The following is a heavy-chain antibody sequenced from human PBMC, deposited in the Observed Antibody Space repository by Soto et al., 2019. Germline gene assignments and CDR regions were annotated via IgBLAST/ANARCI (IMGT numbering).Heavy chain of an antibody. CDR1: GGIFGSHG. CDR3: VRDRRIYYSDPHDEFVASEYEV. D-gene: IGHD3-22*01. J-gene: IGHJ3*01. CDR2: FIPIFRTL. Sequence: QVQLIQSEAEVKKPGSSVRVSCTASGGIFGSHGFSWVRQAPGQRLEWVGGFIPIFRTLTYTEKFQARVRIAADESTNTGYVERSSLTSEDTAVYYCVRDRRIYYSDPHDEFVASEYEVWGQGTMVSVSS. V-gene: IGHV1-69*01.